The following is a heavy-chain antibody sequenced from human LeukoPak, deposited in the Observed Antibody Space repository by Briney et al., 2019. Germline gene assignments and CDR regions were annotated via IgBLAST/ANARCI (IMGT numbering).Heavy chain of an antibody. CDR1: GDSISRSTYY. V-gene: IGHV4-39*02. D-gene: IGHD6-25*01. CDR3: ARSSGTGTFSY. CDR2: VYYGRSP. J-gene: IGHJ4*02. Sequence: SETLSPTCTVSGDSISRSTYYWAWIRQPPGKGLEWIGSVYYGRSPYFNPSLESRATISVDTSKNHFSLKMSSVTAADTAVYYCARSSGTGTFSYWGQGTLVTVSS.